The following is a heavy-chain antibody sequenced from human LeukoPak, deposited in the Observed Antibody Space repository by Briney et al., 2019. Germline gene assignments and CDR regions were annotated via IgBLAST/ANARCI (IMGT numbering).Heavy chain of an antibody. CDR2: IKQDGSEQ. V-gene: IGHV3-7*03. CDR1: GFTFISYW. CDR3: ASQGLDTAMAPHFDY. J-gene: IGHJ4*02. D-gene: IGHD5-18*01. Sequence: GGSLILSCAASGFTFISYWMSWVRQAPGKGLEGVANIKQDGSEQYYEDSVKGRFTISRDNAKNSLYLQMSSLRAEDTAVYYCASQGLDTAMAPHFDYWGQGTLVTVSS.